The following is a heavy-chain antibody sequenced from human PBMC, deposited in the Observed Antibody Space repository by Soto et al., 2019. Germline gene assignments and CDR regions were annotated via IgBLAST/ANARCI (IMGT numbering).Heavy chain of an antibody. CDR2: ISYDGSNK. V-gene: IGHV3-30-3*01. J-gene: IGHJ4*02. D-gene: IGHD3-22*01. CDR3: ASKVYYDSSGYYY. CDR1: GFTFSSYA. Sequence: QVQLVESGGGVVQPGRSLRLSCAASGFTFSSYAMHWVRQAPGKGLEWVAVISYDGSNKYYADSVKGRFTISRDNSKNTLYLQMNSLRAEDTAVYYCASKVYYDSSGYYYWGQGPLVTVSS.